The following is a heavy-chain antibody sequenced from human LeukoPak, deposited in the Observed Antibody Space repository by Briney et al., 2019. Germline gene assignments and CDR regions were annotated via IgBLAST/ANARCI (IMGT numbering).Heavy chain of an antibody. CDR3: ARALVVTAIQGPCFDP. CDR2: ISAYNGST. Sequence: ASVKVSCKASGYPFTSYGISWVRQAPGQGLEWMGWISAYNGSTNYAQKLQGRVTMTTDTSTSTAYMELRSLRSDDTAVYYCARALVVTAIQGPCFDPWGQGTLVTVSS. J-gene: IGHJ5*02. V-gene: IGHV1-18*01. D-gene: IGHD2-21*02. CDR1: GYPFTSYG.